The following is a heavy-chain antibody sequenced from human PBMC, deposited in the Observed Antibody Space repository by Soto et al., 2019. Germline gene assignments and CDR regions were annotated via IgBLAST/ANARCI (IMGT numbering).Heavy chain of an antibody. D-gene: IGHD3-16*01. CDR2: IIPIFGTA. Sequence: GASVKVSCKASGGTFSSYAISWVRQAPGQGLEWMGGIIPIFGTANYAQKFQGRVTITADKSTSTAYMELSSLRSEDTAVYYCAREPRSTGDTFDYWGQGTLVTVSS. J-gene: IGHJ4*02. V-gene: IGHV1-69*06. CDR3: AREPRSTGDTFDY. CDR1: GGTFSSYA.